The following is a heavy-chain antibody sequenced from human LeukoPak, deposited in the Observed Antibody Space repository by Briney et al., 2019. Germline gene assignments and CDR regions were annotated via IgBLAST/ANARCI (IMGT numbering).Heavy chain of an antibody. J-gene: IGHJ4*02. Sequence: GGSLRLSCAASGFTFSGYAMHWVRQAPGKGLEWVAVISYDGSNKYYADSVKGRFTISRDNSKNTLYLQMNSLRAEDTAVYYCASQNRYDYAESYYFDYWGQGTLVTVSS. CDR3: ASQNRYDYAESYYFDY. V-gene: IGHV3-30-3*01. CDR2: ISYDGSNK. CDR1: GFTFSGYA. D-gene: IGHD3-16*01.